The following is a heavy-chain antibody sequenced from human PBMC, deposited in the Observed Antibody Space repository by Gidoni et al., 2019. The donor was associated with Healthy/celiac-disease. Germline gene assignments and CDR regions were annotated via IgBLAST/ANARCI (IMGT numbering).Heavy chain of an antibody. CDR2: ISGSGGST. D-gene: IGHD2-15*01. J-gene: IGHJ4*02. Sequence: EVQLLESGGGLVQPGGSLRLSCAASGFTFSSYAMSWVRQASGKGLEWVSAISGSGGSTYYADSVKGRFTISRDNSKNTLYLQMNSLRAEDTAVYYCAKATKDIVVVVAAKPLDYWGQGTLVTVSS. V-gene: IGHV3-23*01. CDR3: AKATKDIVVVVAAKPLDY. CDR1: GFTFSSYA.